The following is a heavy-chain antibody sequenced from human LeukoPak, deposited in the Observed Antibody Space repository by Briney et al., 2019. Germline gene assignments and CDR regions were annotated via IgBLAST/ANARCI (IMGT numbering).Heavy chain of an antibody. J-gene: IGHJ4*02. D-gene: IGHD3-3*01. CDR2: INPNSGDT. Sequence: ASVKVSCKASGCTFTGYYIHWVRQAPGQGPEWMGWINPNSGDTYYAQKFQGRVTMTGDTSITTAYMELSSLRSDDTAVYYCAKDGTRYGLWSGYWYLDYWGQGTLVTVSS. V-gene: IGHV1-2*02. CDR3: AKDGTRYGLWSGYWYLDY. CDR1: GCTFTGYY.